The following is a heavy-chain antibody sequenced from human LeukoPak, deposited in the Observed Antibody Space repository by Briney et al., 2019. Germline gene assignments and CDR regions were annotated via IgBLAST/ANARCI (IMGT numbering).Heavy chain of an antibody. CDR2: IYYSGST. CDR3: ARQDTRAAAGTL. D-gene: IGHD6-13*01. Sequence: SETPSLTCTVSGGSISSYYWSWIRQPPGKGLEWIGYIYYSGSTNYNPSLKSRVTISVDTSKNQFSLKLSSVTAADTAVYYCARQDTRAAAGTLWGQGTLVTVSS. V-gene: IGHV4-59*08. J-gene: IGHJ4*02. CDR1: GGSISSYY.